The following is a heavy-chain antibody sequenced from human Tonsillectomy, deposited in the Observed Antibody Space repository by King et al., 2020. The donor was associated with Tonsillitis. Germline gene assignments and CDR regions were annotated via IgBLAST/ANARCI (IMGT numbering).Heavy chain of an antibody. CDR1: GGSFSGYY. J-gene: IGHJ3*02. D-gene: IGHD3-10*01. V-gene: IGHV4-34*01. Sequence: VQLQQWGAGLLKLSETLSLTCAVYGGSFSGYYWSWIRQPPGKGLEWIGEMNHSGSTNHNPSLKSRVTISVDTSKNQFSLKLSSVTAADTAVYYCARVRGNIRGAFDIWGQGTMVTVSS. CDR2: MNHSGST. CDR3: ARVRGNIRGAFDI.